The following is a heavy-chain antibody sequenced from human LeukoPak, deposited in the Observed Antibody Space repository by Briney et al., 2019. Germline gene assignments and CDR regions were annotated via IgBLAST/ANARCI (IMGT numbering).Heavy chain of an antibody. CDR1: GGSFSGYY. Sequence: SETLSLTCAVYGGSFSGYYWSWIRQPPGKGLEWIGEINHSGSTNYNPSLKTRVTISVDTSKNQFSLKLSSVTAADTAVYYCASSNGSGSYPFGYWGEGTLVTVSS. CDR3: ASSNGSGSYPFGY. V-gene: IGHV4-34*01. J-gene: IGHJ4*02. D-gene: IGHD3-10*01. CDR2: INHSGST.